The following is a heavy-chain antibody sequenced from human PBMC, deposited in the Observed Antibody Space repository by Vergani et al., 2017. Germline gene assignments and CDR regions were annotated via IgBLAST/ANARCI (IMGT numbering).Heavy chain of an antibody. CDR1: GYPFTAYY. Sequence: QVQLVQSGAEVGKPGASVKISCKASGYPFTAYYIHWVRQAPEQGLEWVGVISPDGFSTCSAQKFQGRVTITADESTSTAYMELRSLRSEDTAVYYCATAGVDTAMGYYYDMDVWGKGTTVTVSS. CDR3: ATAGVDTAMGYYYDMDV. J-gene: IGHJ6*03. D-gene: IGHD5-18*01. CDR2: ISPDGFST. V-gene: IGHV1-46*01.